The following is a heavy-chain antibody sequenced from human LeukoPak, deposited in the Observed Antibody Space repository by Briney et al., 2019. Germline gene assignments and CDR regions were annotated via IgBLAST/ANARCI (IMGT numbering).Heavy chain of an antibody. CDR3: ARTTRYGDFDY. D-gene: IGHD4-17*01. V-gene: IGHV4-30-2*01. Sequence: SETLSLTCTVSGGSISSGGYYWSWIRQPPGKGLEWIGYIYHSGSTYYNPSLKSRVTISVDRSKNQFSLKLSSVTAADTAVYYCARTTRYGDFDYWGQGTLVTVSS. CDR1: GGSISSGGYY. CDR2: IYHSGST. J-gene: IGHJ4*02.